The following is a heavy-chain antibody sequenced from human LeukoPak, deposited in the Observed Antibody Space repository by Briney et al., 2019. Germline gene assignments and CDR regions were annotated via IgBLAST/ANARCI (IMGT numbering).Heavy chain of an antibody. Sequence: SETLSLTCTVSGGSISSYYWSWIRQPPGKGLEWTGYIYYSGSTNYNPSLKSRVTISVDTSKNQFSLKLSSVTAADTAVYYCARASRGWFDPWGQGTLVTVSS. V-gene: IGHV4-59*01. CDR2: IYYSGST. CDR1: GGSISSYY. CDR3: ARASRGWFDP. J-gene: IGHJ5*02.